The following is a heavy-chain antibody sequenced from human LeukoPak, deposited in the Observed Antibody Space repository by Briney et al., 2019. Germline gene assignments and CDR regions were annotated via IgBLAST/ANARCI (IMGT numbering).Heavy chain of an antibody. CDR2: IRSDGSKK. CDR1: GFTFSSYG. CDR3: AKDWARERNYYYYMDV. J-gene: IGHJ6*03. Sequence: PGGSLRLSCAASGFTFSSYGMHWVRQGSGKGLEWVAFIRSDGSKKYYADPVKGRFTISRDNPKNTLYLQMNSLRTEDTAVYYCAKDWARERNYYYYMDVWGKGTTVTISS. V-gene: IGHV3-30*02. D-gene: IGHD3-16*01.